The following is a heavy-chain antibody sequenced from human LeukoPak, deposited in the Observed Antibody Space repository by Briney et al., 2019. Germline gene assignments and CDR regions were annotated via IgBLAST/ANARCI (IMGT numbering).Heavy chain of an antibody. D-gene: IGHD5-18*01. J-gene: IGHJ3*02. Sequence: SETLSLTCTVSGGSISSGSYYWSWIRQPAGKGLEWIGRIYTSGSTNYNPSLKNRVTISADTSKNQFSLKLSSVTAADTAVYYCARDKRSGYSYGPEDIWGQGTMVTVSS. CDR2: IYTSGST. V-gene: IGHV4-61*02. CDR1: GGSISSGSYY. CDR3: ARDKRSGYSYGPEDI.